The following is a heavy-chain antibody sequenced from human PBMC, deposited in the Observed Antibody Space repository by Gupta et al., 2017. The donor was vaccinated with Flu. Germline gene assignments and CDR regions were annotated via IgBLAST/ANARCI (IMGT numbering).Heavy chain of an antibody. D-gene: IGHD3-3*01. V-gene: IGHV2-70*13. CDR1: FSLNTSGMC. Sequence: FSLNTSGMCVSWIRQPPGKALEWLALIDWDNDKFYSSSLKNRLTISKDTSENQVVLTMTNVDPVDTATYYCARTYYTLWSGYSFDYWGQGTLVTGSS. CDR3: ARTYYTLWSGYSFDY. J-gene: IGHJ4*02. CDR2: IDWDNDK.